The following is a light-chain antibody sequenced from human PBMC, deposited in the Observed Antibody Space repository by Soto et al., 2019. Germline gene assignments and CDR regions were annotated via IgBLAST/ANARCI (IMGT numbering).Light chain of an antibody. CDR3: AAWDDSLSALV. J-gene: IGLJ7*01. CDR1: SSNIESNY. V-gene: IGLV1-47*01. CDR2: RND. Sequence: QSVLTQPPSASGTPGQRVTISCSGSSSNIESNYVYWYQQLPGSAPKLLIYRNDQRPSGVPDGFSVSKSGTSASLAISGLRSEDEADYYCAAWDDSLSALVFGGGTQLTVL.